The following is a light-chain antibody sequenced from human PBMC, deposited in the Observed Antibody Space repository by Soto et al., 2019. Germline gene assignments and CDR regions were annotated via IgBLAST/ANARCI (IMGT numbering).Light chain of an antibody. Sequence: YELTQPPSVSVAPGRTATITCGGNNIGSKSVHWYQQRPGQAPVLVVYDDGDRPSGIPERFAGSNSGNTATLTISRVEAGDEADYYCQVWESSSGHYVFGSGTKVTVL. CDR3: QVWESSSGHYV. CDR2: DDG. J-gene: IGLJ1*01. CDR1: NIGSKS. V-gene: IGLV3-21*03.